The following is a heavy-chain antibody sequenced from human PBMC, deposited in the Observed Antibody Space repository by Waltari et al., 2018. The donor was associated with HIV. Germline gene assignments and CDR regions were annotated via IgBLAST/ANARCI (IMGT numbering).Heavy chain of an antibody. CDR1: GFTFSDYY. V-gene: IGHV3-11*01. CDR2: ISSSGGTT. J-gene: IGHJ4*02. CDR3: VRDNHDFWSGHYFDS. Sequence: QVQLVESGGGLVKPGGSLTLSCAASGFTFSDYYMSWIRQAPGKGLEWLSYISSSGGTTYYAESVRGRFTISRDSAKHSLFLQMNSLRAEDTAVYYCVRDNHDFWSGHYFDSWGQGTLVTVSS. D-gene: IGHD3-3*01.